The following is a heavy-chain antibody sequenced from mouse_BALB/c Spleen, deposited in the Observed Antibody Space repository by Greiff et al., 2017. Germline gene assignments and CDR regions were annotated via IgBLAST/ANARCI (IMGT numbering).Heavy chain of an antibody. J-gene: IGHJ4*01. Sequence: QVQLQQSGAELVRPGTSVKVSCKASGYAFTNYLIEWVKQRPGQGLEWIGVINPGSGGTNYNEKFKGKATLTAGKSSSTAYMQLSSLTSDDSAVYFCATSFITTALYAMDYWGQGTSVTVSS. V-gene: IGHV1-54*01. CDR1: GYAFTNYL. CDR3: ATSFITTALYAMDY. D-gene: IGHD1-2*01. CDR2: INPGSGGT.